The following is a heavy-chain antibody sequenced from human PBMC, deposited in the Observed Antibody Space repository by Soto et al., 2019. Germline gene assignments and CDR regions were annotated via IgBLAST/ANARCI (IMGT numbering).Heavy chain of an antibody. J-gene: IGHJ4*02. CDR3: ARDGPLYDSSGYYYLY. CDR1: GGTFSSSA. V-gene: IGHV1-69*01. D-gene: IGHD3-22*01. Sequence: QVQLVQSGAEVKKPGSSVKVSCKASGGTFSSSAISWVRQAPGQGLEWLGGIIPIFGTANYAQKFQGRVTITADEYTRKAYMELSSLRSEDTAVYYCARDGPLYDSSGYYYLYWGQGTLVTVSS. CDR2: IIPIFGTA.